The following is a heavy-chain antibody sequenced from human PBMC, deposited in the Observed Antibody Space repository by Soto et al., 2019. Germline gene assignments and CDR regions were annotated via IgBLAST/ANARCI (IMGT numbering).Heavy chain of an antibody. D-gene: IGHD2-2*01. V-gene: IGHV1-46*01. CDR2: INPSGGST. Sequence: QVQLVQSGAEVKKPGASVKVSCKASGYTFTSYYMHWVRQAPGQGLEWMGIINPSGGSTSYAQKFQGRVNMTRDTSTRTVYMELSSLRSEDTAVYYCARVRDIVVVPAAMGGYYGMDVWGQGTTVTVSS. J-gene: IGHJ6*02. CDR3: ARVRDIVVVPAAMGGYYGMDV. CDR1: GYTFTSYY.